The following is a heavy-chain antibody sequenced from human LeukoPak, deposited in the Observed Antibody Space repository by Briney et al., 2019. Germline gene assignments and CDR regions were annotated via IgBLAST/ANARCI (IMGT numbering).Heavy chain of an antibody. J-gene: IGHJ4*02. V-gene: IGHV3-48*03. Sequence: GGSLRLSCAASGFTFSSYEMNWVRQAPGEGLEWVSYISSSGSTIYYADSVKGRFTISRDNAKNSLYLQMNSLRAEDTAVYYCAREGVEMATMEFDYWGQGTLVTVSS. CDR1: GFTFSSYE. CDR2: ISSSGSTI. D-gene: IGHD5-24*01. CDR3: AREGVEMATMEFDY.